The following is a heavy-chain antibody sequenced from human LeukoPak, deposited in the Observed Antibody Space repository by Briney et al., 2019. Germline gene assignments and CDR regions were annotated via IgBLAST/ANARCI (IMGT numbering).Heavy chain of an antibody. CDR2: ISWNSGSI. CDR1: GFTFDDYA. V-gene: IGHV3-9*01. D-gene: IGHD2-21*02. Sequence: GGSLRLSCAASGFTFDDYAMHWVRQAPGKGLEWVSGISWNSGSIGYADSVKGRFTISRDNAKNSLYLQMNSLRAEDTALYYCAKDKEAYCGGDCYSRGWFDPWGQGTLVTVSS. CDR3: AKDKEAYCGGDCYSRGWFDP. J-gene: IGHJ5*02.